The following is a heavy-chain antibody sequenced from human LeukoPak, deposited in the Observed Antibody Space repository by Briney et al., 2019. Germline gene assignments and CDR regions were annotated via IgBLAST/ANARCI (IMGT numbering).Heavy chain of an antibody. V-gene: IGHV4-30-2*01. CDR1: GGSISSGGYS. D-gene: IGHD6-13*01. CDR2: IYHSGST. J-gene: IGHJ5*02. Sequence: SETLSLTCAVSGGSISSGGYSGSWIRQPPGQGLAWIGYIYHSGSTYYSPSLKSRVTISVDRSKNQFSLKLSSVTAADTAVYYCARVVRWFDPWGQGTLVTVSS. CDR3: ARVVRWFDP.